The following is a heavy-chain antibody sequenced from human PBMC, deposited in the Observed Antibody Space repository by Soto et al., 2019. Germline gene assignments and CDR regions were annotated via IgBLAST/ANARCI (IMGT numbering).Heavy chain of an antibody. D-gene: IGHD6-13*01. CDR3: ARGGSSSWYPEYFQH. J-gene: IGHJ1*01. CDR2: IKQDGSKK. Sequence: GGSLRLSCAASGFTVSSFAMHWVRQAPGKGLEWVANIKQDGSKKYYGDSVKGRFTISRDNAKNSLFLQLKSLRAEDKAVYYCARGGSSSWYPEYFQHWGQGTLVTVSS. V-gene: IGHV3-7*01. CDR1: GFTVSSFA.